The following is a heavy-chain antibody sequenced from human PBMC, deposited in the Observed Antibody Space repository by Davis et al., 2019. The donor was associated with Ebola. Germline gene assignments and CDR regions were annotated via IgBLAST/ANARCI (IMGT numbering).Heavy chain of an antibody. CDR3: AISFYHDSSGYMDY. CDR1: SDSIRSSPYY. D-gene: IGHD3-22*01. J-gene: IGHJ4*02. V-gene: IGHV4-39*01. CDR2: VYYSGGT. Sequence: MPSETLSLTCTVSSDSIRSSPYYWGWVRQSPGKGLEWIGSVYYSGGTYYNSSLKSRVTISVDTSKTQFSLKLTSVTAADTAMYYCAISFYHDSSGYMDYWGQGTLVTVSS.